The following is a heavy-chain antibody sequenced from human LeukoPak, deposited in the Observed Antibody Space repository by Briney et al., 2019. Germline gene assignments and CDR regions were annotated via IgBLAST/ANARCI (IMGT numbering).Heavy chain of an antibody. D-gene: IGHD2-21*01. Sequence: GGSLRLSCAASGFTFSNSNMNWVRQAPGKGLEWVSSINGSGDATKYADSVMGRFTISRDNSKNTVSLQMNSLRAEDTAVYYCAKSDCGSDGCKLLNYWGQGTLVTASS. J-gene: IGHJ4*02. V-gene: IGHV3-23*01. CDR3: AKSDCGSDGCKLLNY. CDR1: GFTFSNSN. CDR2: INGSGDAT.